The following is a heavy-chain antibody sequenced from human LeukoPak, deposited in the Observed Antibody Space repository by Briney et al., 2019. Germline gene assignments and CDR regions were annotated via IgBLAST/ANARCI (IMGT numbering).Heavy chain of an antibody. CDR2: ISGSGGST. CDR1: GFTFSSYA. V-gene: IGHV3-23*01. CDR3: AKDGGWIQLWFDY. Sequence: GGSLRLSCAASGFTFSSYAMSWVRQAPGKGLEWVSDISGSGGSTYYADSVKGRFTISRDNSKNTLYLQMNSLRAEDTAVYYCAKDGGWIQLWFDYWGQGTLVTVSS. D-gene: IGHD5-18*01. J-gene: IGHJ4*02.